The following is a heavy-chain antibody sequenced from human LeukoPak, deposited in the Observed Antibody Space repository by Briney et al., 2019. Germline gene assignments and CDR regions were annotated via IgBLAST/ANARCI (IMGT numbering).Heavy chain of an antibody. Sequence: GGSLRLSCAASGFTFTRYTMHWVRQAPGKGLEWVALVLYDGSKKYYADSVKGRFTLSRDNSKNTLSLQMNTLRPDDTALYYCVRDNSGGILDFWGQGTLVTVSS. D-gene: IGHD2-21*01. CDR2: VLYDGSKK. CDR3: VRDNSGGILDF. V-gene: IGHV3-30*04. J-gene: IGHJ4*02. CDR1: GFTFTRYT.